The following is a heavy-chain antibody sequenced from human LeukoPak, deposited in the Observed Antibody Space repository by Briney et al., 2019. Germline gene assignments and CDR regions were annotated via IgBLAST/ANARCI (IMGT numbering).Heavy chain of an antibody. Sequence: GASVKVSCKASGYTFTSYGISWVGQAPGQGREWMGWISAYNGNTNYAQKLQGRVTMTTDTSTSTAYMELRSLRSDDTAVYYCASYLRDATSLDYWGQGTLVTVSS. CDR1: GYTFTSYG. D-gene: IGHD2-15*01. CDR2: ISAYNGNT. V-gene: IGHV1-18*01. CDR3: ASYLRDATSLDY. J-gene: IGHJ4*02.